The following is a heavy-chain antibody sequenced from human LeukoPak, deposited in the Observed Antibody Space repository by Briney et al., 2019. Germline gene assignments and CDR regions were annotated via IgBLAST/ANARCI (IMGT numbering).Heavy chain of an antibody. CDR2: IYYSGST. CDR3: ARVFGARGYYYYGMDV. J-gene: IGHJ6*02. V-gene: IGHV4-59*01. D-gene: IGHD3-10*01. CDR1: GGSISSYY. Sequence: PSETLSLTCTVSGGSISSYYWSWIRQPPGKGLGWIGYIYYSGSTNYNPSLKSRVTISVDTSKNQFSLKLSSVTAADTAVYYCARVFGARGYYYYGMDVWGQGTTVTVSS.